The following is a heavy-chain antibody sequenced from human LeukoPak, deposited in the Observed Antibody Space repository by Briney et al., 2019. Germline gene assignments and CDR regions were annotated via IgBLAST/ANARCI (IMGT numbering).Heavy chain of an antibody. Sequence: PGGSLRLSCAASGVTFSRYSMNWVRQAPGKGLEWVSYISSSSSYIYYADSVKGRFTISRDNAKNSLYLQMNSLRAEDTALYYCARSVAASRDYWGQGTLVTVSS. J-gene: IGHJ4*02. CDR3: ARSVAASRDY. CDR1: GVTFSRYS. D-gene: IGHD2-15*01. V-gene: IGHV3-21*04. CDR2: ISSSSSYI.